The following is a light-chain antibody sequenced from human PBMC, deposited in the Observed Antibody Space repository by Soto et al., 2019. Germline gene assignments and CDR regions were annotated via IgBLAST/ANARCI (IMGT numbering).Light chain of an antibody. CDR1: QSVRNVY. J-gene: IGKJ2*01. CDR2: DAS. CDR3: QQSGSSPRT. Sequence: EIVLTQSPGTLSLSPGERATLSCRASQSVRNVYLAWYQQKPDQAPRLLIYDASNTATGIPDRFSGSGSGTDFTLTINRLEPEDVAVYYCQQSGSSPRTFGQVTKLEIK. V-gene: IGKV3-20*01.